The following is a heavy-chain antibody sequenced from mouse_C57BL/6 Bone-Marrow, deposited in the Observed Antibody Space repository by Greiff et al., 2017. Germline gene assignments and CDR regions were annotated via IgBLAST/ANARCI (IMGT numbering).Heavy chain of an antibody. CDR2: INYDGSST. Sequence: VLLVESGGGLVQPGGSMKLSCTASGFTFSDYYMAWVRQVPEKGLEWVANINYDGSSTNYPDYLKSSFIISRDNAKNILYLQMSSLKSEDTALYYCARKDYGSNFAYWGQGTLVTVSA. D-gene: IGHD1-1*01. CDR3: ARKDYGSNFAY. J-gene: IGHJ3*01. V-gene: IGHV5-16*02. CDR1: GFTFSDYY.